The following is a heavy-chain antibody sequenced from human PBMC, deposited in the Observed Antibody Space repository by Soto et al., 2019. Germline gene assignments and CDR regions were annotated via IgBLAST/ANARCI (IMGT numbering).Heavy chain of an antibody. J-gene: IGHJ6*02. D-gene: IGHD3-22*01. CDR3: AREDYYDSSEGYYYGMDV. Sequence: ASVKVSCKASGYTFTSYAMHWVRQAPGQRLEWMGWINAGNGNTKYSQKFQGRVTITRDTSASTAYMELSSLRSEDTAVYYCAREDYYDSSEGYYYGMDVWGQGTTVTVSS. V-gene: IGHV1-3*01. CDR1: GYTFTSYA. CDR2: INAGNGNT.